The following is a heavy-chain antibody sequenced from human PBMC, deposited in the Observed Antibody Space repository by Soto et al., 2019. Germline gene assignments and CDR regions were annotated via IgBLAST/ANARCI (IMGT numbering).Heavy chain of an antibody. CDR3: ARAGNYYDSSGSYLGYYGMDV. J-gene: IGHJ6*02. D-gene: IGHD3-22*01. CDR1: GGSISSSNW. Sequence: SETLSLICAVSGGSISSSNWWSWVRQPPGKGLEWIGEIYHSGSTNYNPSLKSRVTISVDKSKNQFSLKLSSVTAADTAVYYCARAGNYYDSSGSYLGYYGMDVWGQGTTVTVSS. CDR2: IYHSGST. V-gene: IGHV4-4*02.